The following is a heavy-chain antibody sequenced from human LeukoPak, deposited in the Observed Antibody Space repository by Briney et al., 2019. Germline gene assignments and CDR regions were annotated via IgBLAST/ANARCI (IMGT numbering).Heavy chain of an antibody. CDR2: ISGSGGST. CDR3: AKTSRFIAAAPTDY. CDR1: GFTFSSYA. V-gene: IGHV3-23*01. Sequence: GGSLRLSCAASGFTFSSYAMSWVRQDPGKGLEWASAISGSGGSTYYADSVKGRFTISRDNSKNTLYLQMNSLRAEDTAVYYCAKTSRFIAAAPTDYWGQGTLVTVSS. D-gene: IGHD6-13*01. J-gene: IGHJ4*02.